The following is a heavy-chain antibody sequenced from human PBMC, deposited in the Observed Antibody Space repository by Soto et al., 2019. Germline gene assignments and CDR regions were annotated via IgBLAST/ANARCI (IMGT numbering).Heavy chain of an antibody. CDR2: INHSGST. D-gene: IGHD5-18*01. J-gene: IGHJ4*02. V-gene: IGHV4-34*01. Sequence: SETLSLTCAVYGGSFSGYYWSWVRQPPGKGLEWIGEINHSGSTNYNPSLKSRVTISVDTSKNQFSLKLSSVTAADTAVYYCARGGPVDTAPFDYWGQGTLVTVSS. CDR1: GGSFSGYY. CDR3: ARGGPVDTAPFDY.